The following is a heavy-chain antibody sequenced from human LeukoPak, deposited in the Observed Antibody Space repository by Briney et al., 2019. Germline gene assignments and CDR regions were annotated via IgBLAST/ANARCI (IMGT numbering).Heavy chain of an antibody. Sequence: PGGSLRLSCAPSGFTVPSSYMSWVRHAPGEGREWVAVLYSGGHTYYAGSVRGRFTISRDTSKNTLYLQMDSLRSEDTAEYYCARARCDSCGYGSWGQGSLVTVSS. J-gene: IGHJ5*02. CDR2: LYSGGHT. CDR3: ARARCDSCGYGS. D-gene: IGHD3-22*01. CDR1: GFTVPSSY. V-gene: IGHV3-66*02.